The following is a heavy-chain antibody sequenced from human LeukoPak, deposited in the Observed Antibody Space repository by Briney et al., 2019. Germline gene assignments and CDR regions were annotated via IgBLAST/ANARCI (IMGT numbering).Heavy chain of an antibody. V-gene: IGHV4-39*01. D-gene: IGHD1-26*01. CDR2: FYYTGST. CDR3: ARHAPGSYYSSDY. J-gene: IGHJ4*02. CDR1: GGSISSRGYY. Sequence: SETLSLTCTVSGGSISSRGYYWGWIRQPPGTGLEWIGSFYYTGSTYSNPSLKSRVTISVDTSKNQFSLKLSSVTAADTAMYHWARHAPGSYYSSDYWGQGTLVTVSS.